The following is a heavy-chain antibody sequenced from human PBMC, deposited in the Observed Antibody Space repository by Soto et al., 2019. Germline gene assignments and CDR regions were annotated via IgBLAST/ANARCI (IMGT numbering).Heavy chain of an antibody. CDR2: IYYSGST. J-gene: IGHJ5*02. V-gene: IGHV4-59*01. CDR3: ARDRSSGWYWFDP. Sequence: PSETLSLTCTVSGGSISSYYWSWIRQPPGKGLEWIGYIYYSGSTNYNPSLKSRVTISVDTSKNQFSLKLSSVTAADTAVYYCARDRSSGWYWFDPWGQGTLVTVSS. CDR1: GGSISSYY. D-gene: IGHD6-19*01.